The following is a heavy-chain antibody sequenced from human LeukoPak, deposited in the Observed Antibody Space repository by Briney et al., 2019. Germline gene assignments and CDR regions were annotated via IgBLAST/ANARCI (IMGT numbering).Heavy chain of an antibody. D-gene: IGHD6-13*01. CDR2: INHSGST. Sequence: PSETLSLTCAVYGGSLSGYYWSWIRQSPGKGLEWIGEINHSGSTNYNPSLKSRVTISVDTSKNQLSLKLSSVTAADTAVYYCARLHSSSWYYGWFDPWGQGTLVTVSS. V-gene: IGHV4-34*01. J-gene: IGHJ5*02. CDR3: ARLHSSSWYYGWFDP. CDR1: GGSLSGYY.